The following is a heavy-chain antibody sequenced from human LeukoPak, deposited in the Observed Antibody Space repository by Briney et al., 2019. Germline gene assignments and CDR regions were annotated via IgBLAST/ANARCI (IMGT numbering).Heavy chain of an antibody. CDR3: ARVPYGGNSYYYYYMDV. J-gene: IGHJ6*03. V-gene: IGHV3-11*04. CDR1: GFTFSDYY. Sequence: GGSLRLSCAASGFTFSDYYMSWIRQAPGKGLEGVSYISSSGSTIYYADSVKGRFTISRDNAKNSLYLQMNSLRAGDTAVYYCARVPYGGNSYYYYYMDVWGKGTTVTVSS. CDR2: ISSSGSTI. D-gene: IGHD4-23*01.